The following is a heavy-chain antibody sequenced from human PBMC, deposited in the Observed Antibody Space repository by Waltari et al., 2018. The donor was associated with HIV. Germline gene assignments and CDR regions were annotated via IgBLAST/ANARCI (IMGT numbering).Heavy chain of an antibody. CDR3: ARMGQTDDILTGHHY. J-gene: IGHJ4*02. V-gene: IGHV4-39*01. Sequence: QLHLQESGPGLVKPSETLSLTCTVSGGSISSSRYYWGWIRQPPEKGLEWIGSIYYRGSTYCTPSPKGRGIISVDTSKNQFSGKLSSVTAADTAVYYCARMGQTDDILTGHHYWGQGTLVTVSS. D-gene: IGHD3-9*01. CDR2: IYYRGST. CDR1: GGSISSSRYY.